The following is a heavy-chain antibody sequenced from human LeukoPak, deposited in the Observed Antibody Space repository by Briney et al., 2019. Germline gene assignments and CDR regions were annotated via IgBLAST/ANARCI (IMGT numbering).Heavy chain of an antibody. J-gene: IGHJ2*01. Sequence: PSETLSLTCTVSGGSISSSSYYWGWIRQPPGKGLEWIGSIFYSGGPRYNPSLKSRVTISVDTSKNQFSLKLNSVTAADTAIYYCADVAVIGWYFDLWGRGTLVTVSS. V-gene: IGHV4-39*07. CDR3: ADVAVIGWYFDL. CDR2: IFYSGGP. D-gene: IGHD3-22*01. CDR1: GGSISSSSYY.